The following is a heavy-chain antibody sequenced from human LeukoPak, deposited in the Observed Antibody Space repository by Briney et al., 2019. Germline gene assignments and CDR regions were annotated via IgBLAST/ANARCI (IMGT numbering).Heavy chain of an antibody. D-gene: IGHD2-15*01. CDR3: ARDLGGGSCYSACWFDP. CDR1: GGTFSSYT. CDR2: ITPILGIA. J-gene: IGHJ5*02. Sequence: ASVKVSCKASGGTFSSYTISWVRQAPGQGLEWMGRITPILGIANYAQKFQGRVTITADKSTSTAYMELSSLRSEDTAVYYCARDLGGGSCYSACWFDPWGQGTLVTVSS. V-gene: IGHV1-69*04.